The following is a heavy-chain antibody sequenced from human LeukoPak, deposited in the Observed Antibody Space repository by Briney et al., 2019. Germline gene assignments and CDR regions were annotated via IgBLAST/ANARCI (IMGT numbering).Heavy chain of an antibody. D-gene: IGHD3-10*01. CDR2: ISWSSNNI. CDR3: ASDGSSTPPSYFDY. Sequence: GGSLRLSCRASGFTFDDYGLHWVRQAPGKGLEWVSSISWSSNNIQYADSVKGRFTISRDNAKNSLYLQMNSLRVDDTALYYCASDGSSTPPSYFDYWGRGTLVTVSS. CDR1: GFTFDDYG. V-gene: IGHV3-9*01. J-gene: IGHJ4*02.